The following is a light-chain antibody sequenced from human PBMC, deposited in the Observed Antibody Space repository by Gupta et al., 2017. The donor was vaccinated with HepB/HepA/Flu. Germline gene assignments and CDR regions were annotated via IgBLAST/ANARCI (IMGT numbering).Light chain of an antibody. J-gene: IGLJ1*01. CDR1: SSDVGAYNY. V-gene: IGLV2-14*01. Sequence: QSALTQPASVSGSPGQSITISCTGTSSDVGAYNYVSWYQQHPGKAPKLMINDVNNRPSGVSNRFSGSKSGNTASLTISGLQAEDEADYYCSSYTSSTTLGVFGTGTKVTVL. CDR2: DVN. CDR3: SSYTSSTTLGV.